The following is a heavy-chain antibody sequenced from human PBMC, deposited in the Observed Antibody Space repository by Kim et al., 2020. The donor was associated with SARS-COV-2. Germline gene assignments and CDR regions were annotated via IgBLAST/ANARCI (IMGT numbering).Heavy chain of an antibody. CDR3: ASRVVTSFDY. J-gene: IGHJ4*02. CDR1: GFTFSSYW. D-gene: IGHD2-21*02. Sequence: GGSLRLSCAATGFTFSSYWMHWVRQAPGKGLEWVDHIKTDGSGTIYADSVKGRFTISRDNAKNTLYLQMNSLRVEDTAVYYCASRVVTSFDYWGRGTLVTVSS. V-gene: IGHV3-74*01. CDR2: IKTDGSGT.